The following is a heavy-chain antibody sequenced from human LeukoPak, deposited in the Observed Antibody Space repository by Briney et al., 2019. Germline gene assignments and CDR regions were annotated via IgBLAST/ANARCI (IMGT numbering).Heavy chain of an antibody. CDR1: GGSISSYY. D-gene: IGHD6-6*01. Sequence: SETLSLTCTVSGGSISSYYWSWIRQPPGKGLEWIGYIYHSGSTNYNPSLKSRVTISVDTSKNQFSLKLSSVTAADTAVYYCARGVYYYYYMDVWGKGTTVTVSS. CDR2: IYHSGST. CDR3: ARGVYYYYYMDV. J-gene: IGHJ6*03. V-gene: IGHV4-59*01.